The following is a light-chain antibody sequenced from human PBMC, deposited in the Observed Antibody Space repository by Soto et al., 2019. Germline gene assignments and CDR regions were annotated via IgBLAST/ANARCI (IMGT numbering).Light chain of an antibody. CDR2: EDS. Sequence: SYELTQPPSVSVAPGQTARISCGGNNIGSKSVQWYQQKPGQAPVLVVYEDSDRPSGIPERFSGSNSGNTATLSISRVEAGYEADYYCQVWDTSSDHWVFGGGTKLTVL. CDR3: QVWDTSSDHWV. V-gene: IGLV3-21*02. J-gene: IGLJ3*02. CDR1: NIGSKS.